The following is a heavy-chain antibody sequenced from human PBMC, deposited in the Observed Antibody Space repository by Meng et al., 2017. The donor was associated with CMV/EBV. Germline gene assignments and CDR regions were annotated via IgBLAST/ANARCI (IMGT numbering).Heavy chain of an antibody. CDR2: IIPIFGTA. V-gene: IGHV1-69*12. Sequence: QAQLVQSEAEVKNPGCSVKVSCKASGGNFSSYAISWVRQAPGQGLEWMRGIIPIFGTANYAQKFQGRVTITADESTSTAYMELSSLRSEDTAVYYCAREGALAYFDYWGQGTLVTVSS. J-gene: IGHJ4*02. CDR1: GGNFSSYA. CDR3: AREGALAYFDY. D-gene: IGHD5-12*01.